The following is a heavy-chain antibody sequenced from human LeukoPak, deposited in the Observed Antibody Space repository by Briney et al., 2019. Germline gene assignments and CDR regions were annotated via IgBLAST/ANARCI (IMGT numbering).Heavy chain of an antibody. CDR1: GFTFSSYG. Sequence: GGSLRLSCAASGFTFSSYGMHWVRQAPGKGLEWVAFIRYDGSNKYYADSVKGRFTISRDNSKNTPYLQMNSLRAEDTAVYYCAKEYCSSTSCYNWFDPWGQGTLVTVSS. CDR2: IRYDGSNK. J-gene: IGHJ5*02. D-gene: IGHD2-2*01. CDR3: AKEYCSSTSCYNWFDP. V-gene: IGHV3-30*02.